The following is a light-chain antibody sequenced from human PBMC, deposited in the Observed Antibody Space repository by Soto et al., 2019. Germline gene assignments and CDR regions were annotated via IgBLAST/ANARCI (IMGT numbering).Light chain of an antibody. CDR1: QSVSSSS. CDR3: QQYSSPRT. J-gene: IGKJ1*01. V-gene: IGKV3-20*01. Sequence: EIVLTQSPGTLSLSPGERATLSCRASQSVSSSSLAWYQQKPGQAPRLLIYGASSRATGIPDRFSGSGSGTDFSLIISRLEPEDFAVYYCQQYSSPRTFGQGTKVDIK. CDR2: GAS.